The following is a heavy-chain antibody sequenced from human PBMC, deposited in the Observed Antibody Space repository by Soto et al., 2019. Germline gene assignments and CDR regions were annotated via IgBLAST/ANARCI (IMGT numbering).Heavy chain of an antibody. CDR3: ASSIRWSGQRGSSLNWYDP. Sequence: AVSLRLSCAASGFTFSSYAMHWVRQAPGKGLEWVAVISYDGSNKYYADSVKGRFTISRDNSKKTLYLQMNSLRAEDTAVYYCASSIRWSGQRGSSLNWYDPWGQGTLVTVS. CDR1: GFTFSSYA. V-gene: IGHV3-30-3*01. J-gene: IGHJ5*02. CDR2: ISYDGSNK. D-gene: IGHD3-16*02.